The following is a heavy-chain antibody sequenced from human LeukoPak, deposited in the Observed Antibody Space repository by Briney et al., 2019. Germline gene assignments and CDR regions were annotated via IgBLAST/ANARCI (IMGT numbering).Heavy chain of an antibody. CDR2: ISGSGGST. J-gene: IGHJ5*02. D-gene: IGHD6-13*01. CDR1: GFTFSSYA. V-gene: IGHV3-23*01. CDR3: AKGLIAAADHNWFDP. Sequence: GGSLRLSCAASGFTFSSYAMSWVRQAPGKGLEWVLAISGSGGSTYYADSVKGRFTISRDNSKNTLYLQMNSLRAEDTAVYYCAKGLIAAADHNWFDPWGQGTLVTVSS.